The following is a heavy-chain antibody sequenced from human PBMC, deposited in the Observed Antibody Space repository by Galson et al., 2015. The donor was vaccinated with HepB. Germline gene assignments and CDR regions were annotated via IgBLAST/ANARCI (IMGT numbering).Heavy chain of an antibody. Sequence: LRLSCAASGFTVSSYSLSWVRQAPGKGLEWASYISSSGRSFYYADSVEGRFTISRDSAKNSVYLQMNSLRDEDTAVYYCAREIPSGDYAMDVWGQGTTVTVSS. D-gene: IGHD1-14*01. CDR1: GFTVSSYS. CDR3: AREIPSGDYAMDV. V-gene: IGHV3-48*02. CDR2: ISSSGRSF. J-gene: IGHJ6*02.